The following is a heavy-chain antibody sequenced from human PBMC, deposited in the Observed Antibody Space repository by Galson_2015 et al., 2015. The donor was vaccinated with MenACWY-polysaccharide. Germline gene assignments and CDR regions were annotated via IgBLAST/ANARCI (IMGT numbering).Heavy chain of an antibody. J-gene: IGHJ4*02. CDR2: ISSGGRST. V-gene: IGHV3-11*01. CDR3: ARPPNSYDSSGYRGY. CDR1: GFTFSDYY. D-gene: IGHD3-22*01. Sequence: SLRLSCAASGFTFSDYYMSWIRQVPGKGLEWVSYISSGGRSTLYADSVKGRFTISRDNAKNSLYLQMNSLRAEDTAVYYCARPPNSYDSSGYRGYWGQGTLVSVSS.